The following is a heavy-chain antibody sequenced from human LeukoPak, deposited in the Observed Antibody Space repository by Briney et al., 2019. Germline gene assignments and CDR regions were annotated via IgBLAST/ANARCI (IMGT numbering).Heavy chain of an antibody. CDR1: GGTFSSYA. Sequence: ASVKLSCKASGGTFSSYAISWVRQAPGQGLEWMGGIIPIFGTANYAQKFQGRVTITADESTSTAYMELSSLRSEDTAVYYCARVYGSGSYQDDYWGQGTLVTVSS. J-gene: IGHJ4*02. CDR3: ARVYGSGSYQDDY. V-gene: IGHV1-69*13. D-gene: IGHD3-10*01. CDR2: IIPIFGTA.